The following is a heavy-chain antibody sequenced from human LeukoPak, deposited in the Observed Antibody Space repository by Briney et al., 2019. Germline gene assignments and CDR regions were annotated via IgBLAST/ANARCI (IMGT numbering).Heavy chain of an antibody. CDR1: GFTFRDYA. J-gene: IGHJ4*02. CDR3: AKMSGWELENYFFHC. V-gene: IGHV3-23*01. CDR2: IDKSADWT. Sequence: VASLRLSCAASGFTFRDYAMSWVRQAPGKGLEWVSTIDKSADWTYYADSVKGRFTVSRDNSKNTLYLQMSSLRAEDTAVYYCAKMSGWELENYFFHCWGQGTLVTVSS. D-gene: IGHD1-26*01.